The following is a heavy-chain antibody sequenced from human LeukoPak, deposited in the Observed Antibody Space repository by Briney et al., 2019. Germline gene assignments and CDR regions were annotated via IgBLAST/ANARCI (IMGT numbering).Heavy chain of an antibody. Sequence: GGSLRLSCAASKFTFSRQRYTMNWVRQAPGKGLEWVSSISSTSSYIYYADSVKGRFTISRDNAKNALYLQMTSLRAEDTAVYYCSRDGGGTGTTWWFDPWGQGTLVTVSS. CDR2: ISSTSSYI. D-gene: IGHD1-1*01. CDR3: SRDGGGTGTTWWFDP. CDR1: KFTFSRQRYT. J-gene: IGHJ5*02. V-gene: IGHV3-21*01.